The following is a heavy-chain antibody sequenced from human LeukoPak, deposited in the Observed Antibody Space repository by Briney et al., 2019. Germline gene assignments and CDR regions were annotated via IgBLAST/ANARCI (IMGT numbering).Heavy chain of an antibody. CDR1: GFTFDDYA. J-gene: IGHJ4*02. D-gene: IGHD1-26*01. CDR3: ASGTYSGSPQFDY. V-gene: IGHV3-9*01. CDR2: ISWNSGSI. Sequence: GGSLRLSCAASGFTFDDYAMHWVRQAPGKGLEWVSGISWNSGSIGYADSVKGRFTISRDNSKNTLYLQMNSLRAEDTAVYYCASGTYSGSPQFDYWGQGTLVTVSS.